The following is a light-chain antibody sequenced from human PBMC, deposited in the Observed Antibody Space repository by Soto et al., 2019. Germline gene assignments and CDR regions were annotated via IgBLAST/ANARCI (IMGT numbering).Light chain of an antibody. CDR3: QQCYSSTWT. V-gene: IGKV1-39*01. CDR1: QTIFNF. CDR2: AAS. J-gene: IGKJ1*01. Sequence: DIQMTQSPSSLSASVGDRITITCRASQTIFNFLNWYQQKPGKAPKLVIYAASNLQSGVPSRFSGSGSGTDFTLTISSLQPEDFAIYFCQQCYSSTWTFGQGTKLEI.